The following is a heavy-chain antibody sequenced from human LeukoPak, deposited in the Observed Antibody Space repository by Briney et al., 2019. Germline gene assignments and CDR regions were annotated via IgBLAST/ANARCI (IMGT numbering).Heavy chain of an antibody. CDR1: GFTFSSYA. CDR3: ARVDSSGWYGWDY. Sequence: GGSLRLSCAASGFTFSSYAMSWVRQAPGKGLEWVSAISGSGGSTYYADSVKGRFTISRDNSKNTLYLQMNSLRAEDTAVYYCARVDSSGWYGWDYWGHGTLVTVSS. CDR2: ISGSGGST. V-gene: IGHV3-23*01. J-gene: IGHJ4*01. D-gene: IGHD6-19*01.